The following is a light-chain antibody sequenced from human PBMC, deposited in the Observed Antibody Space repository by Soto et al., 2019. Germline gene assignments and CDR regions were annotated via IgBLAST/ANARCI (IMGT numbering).Light chain of an antibody. J-gene: IGKJ3*01. CDR2: VAS. V-gene: IGKV3-20*01. CDR1: QSVSSNF. CDR3: QQYDTEPFT. Sequence: EIVLTQSPGALSLSPGERATLSCRASQSVSSNFLAWYQQKPGQAPRLLIYVASSRATGIPDRFSGSGSGTDFTLTISRLEPEDFAVYYCQQYDTEPFTFGPGTKVDIK.